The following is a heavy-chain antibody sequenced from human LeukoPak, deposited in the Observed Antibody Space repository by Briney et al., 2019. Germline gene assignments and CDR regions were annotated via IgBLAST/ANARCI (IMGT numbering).Heavy chain of an antibody. CDR3: ARVSYGSGSYLDY. Sequence: GGSLRLSCAASGFTVSSNYMSWVRQAPGKGLEWVSVIYSGGSTYYADSVKGRFTISRDNSKNTLYLQMNGLRAEDTAVYYCARVSYGSGSYLDYWGQGTLVTVSS. J-gene: IGHJ4*02. V-gene: IGHV3-53*01. D-gene: IGHD3-10*01. CDR1: GFTVSSNY. CDR2: IYSGGST.